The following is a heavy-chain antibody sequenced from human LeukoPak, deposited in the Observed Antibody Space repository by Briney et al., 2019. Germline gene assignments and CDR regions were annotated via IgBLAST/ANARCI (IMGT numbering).Heavy chain of an antibody. CDR3: ARDEPCGGGSCYSFDY. D-gene: IGHD2-15*01. CDR2: SSAYNGNT. Sequence: ASVKVSFKASGYTFTSYGISWVRQAPGQGLEWRGWSSAYNGNTNYAQKLQGKVTMTTDTSTSTAYMELRSLRSDDTAVYYCARDEPCGGGSCYSFDYWGQGTLVTVSS. V-gene: IGHV1-18*01. CDR1: GYTFTSYG. J-gene: IGHJ4*02.